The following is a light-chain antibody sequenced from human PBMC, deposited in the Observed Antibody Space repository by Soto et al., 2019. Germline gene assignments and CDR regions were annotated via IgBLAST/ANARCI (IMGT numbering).Light chain of an antibody. V-gene: IGKV1-39*01. CDR2: GAS. CDR3: QQTSSTPLFT. Sequence: DLQMTQSPSSLSASVGDRVTVTCRASQSIGTNLNWYQQRPGRAPKLLIYGASVLHTGVPARFSGSGSGTDFTLTISNLQPEDFASYICQQTSSTPLFTFGPGTKVDVK. CDR1: QSIGTN. J-gene: IGKJ3*01.